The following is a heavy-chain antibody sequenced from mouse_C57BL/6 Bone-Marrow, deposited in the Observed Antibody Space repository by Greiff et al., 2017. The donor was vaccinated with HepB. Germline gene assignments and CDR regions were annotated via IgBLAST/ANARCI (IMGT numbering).Heavy chain of an antibody. D-gene: IGHD1-1*01. Sequence: VQLQQSGAELVKPGASVKLYCTASGFNIKHYYMHWVKQRTEQGLEWIGRIDPEDGETKYAPKFQGKATITADTSSNTAYLQLSSLTSEDTAVYYCASLYYYGSSYWYFDVWGTGTTVTVSS. J-gene: IGHJ1*03. CDR1: GFNIKHYY. CDR3: ASLYYYGSSYWYFDV. CDR2: IDPEDGET. V-gene: IGHV14-2*01.